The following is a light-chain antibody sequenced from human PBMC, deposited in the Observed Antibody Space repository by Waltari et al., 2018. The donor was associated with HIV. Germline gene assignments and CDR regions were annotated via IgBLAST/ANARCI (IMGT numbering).Light chain of an antibody. V-gene: IGLV1-47*01. CDR1: SPDIGSYY. J-gene: IGLJ2*01. CDR2: RNN. Sequence: QSVLPQPPSASGTPGQRVTISCSGSSPDIGSYYVYWFQQPQGTAPKLLIYRNNQRPSGVPDRFSGSKSGTSASLAISGLRSEDEADYYCATWDDNLSGVVFGGGTKLTVL. CDR3: ATWDDNLSGVV.